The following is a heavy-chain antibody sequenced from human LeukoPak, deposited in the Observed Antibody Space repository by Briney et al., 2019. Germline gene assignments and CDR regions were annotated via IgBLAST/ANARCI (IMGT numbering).Heavy chain of an antibody. J-gene: IGHJ5*02. CDR2: IYYSGST. CDR3: ARWTGSPASHWFDP. D-gene: IGHD3/OR15-3a*01. V-gene: IGHV4-59*01. Sequence: SETLSLTCTVSGGSISSYYWSWIRQPPGKGLEWIGYIYYSGSTNYNPSLKSRVTISVDTSKNQFSLKLSSVTAADTAVYYCARWTGSPASHWFDPWGQGTLVTVSS. CDR1: GGSISSYY.